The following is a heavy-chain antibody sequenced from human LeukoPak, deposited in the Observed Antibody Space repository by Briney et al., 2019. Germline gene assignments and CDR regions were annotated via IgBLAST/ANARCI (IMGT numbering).Heavy chain of an antibody. D-gene: IGHD4-23*01. J-gene: IGHJ3*01. CDR1: GFTFTSSA. V-gene: IGHV1-58*01. CDR2: IVVGSGNT. CDR3: AAEGRPTVVTFRKGAVDL. Sequence: SVKVSCKASGFTFTSSAVQWVRQARGQRLEWIGWIVVGSGNTNYAQKFQEGVTITRDMSTSTVYMELSSLRSEDTAVYYWAAEGRPTVVTFRKGAVDLWGQGTMVTVSS.